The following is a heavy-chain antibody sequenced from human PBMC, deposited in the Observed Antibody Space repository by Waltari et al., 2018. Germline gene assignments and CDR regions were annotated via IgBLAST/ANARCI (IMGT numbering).Heavy chain of an antibody. V-gene: IGHV4-61*09. CDR1: GGSISSGSYY. CDR2: IYTSGST. CDR3: ARANDFWSGLGAFDI. J-gene: IGHJ3*02. D-gene: IGHD3-3*01. Sequence: QVQLQESGPGLVKPSQTLSITCTVSGGSISSGSYYWSWIRQPAGKGLEWSGYIYTSGSTNYNPSLKSRVTISVDTSKNQFSLKLSSVTAADTAVYYCARANDFWSGLGAFDIWGQGTMVTVSS.